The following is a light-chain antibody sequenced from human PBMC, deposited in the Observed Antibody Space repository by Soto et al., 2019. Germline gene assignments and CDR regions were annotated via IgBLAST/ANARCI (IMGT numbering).Light chain of an antibody. J-gene: IGKJ2*01. CDR3: LQHNSYPYT. CDR2: AAS. Sequence: RNDLGWYQQKPGKAPMRLIYAASSLQSGVPSRFSGSGSGTEFTLTISSLQPEDFATFYCLQHNSYPYTFGQGTKVDIK. CDR1: RND. V-gene: IGKV1-17*01.